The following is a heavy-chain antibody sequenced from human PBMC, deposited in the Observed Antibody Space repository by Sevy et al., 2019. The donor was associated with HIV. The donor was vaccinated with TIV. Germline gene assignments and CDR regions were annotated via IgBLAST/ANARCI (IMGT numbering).Heavy chain of an antibody. J-gene: IGHJ3*02. CDR3: AREGVGATTDAFDI. V-gene: IGHV3-30-3*01. Sequence: GGSLRLSCAASGFTFSSYAMHWVRQAPGKGLEWVAVISYDGSNKYYADSMKGRFTISRDNSKNTLYLQMNSLRAEDTAVYYCAREGVGATTDAFDIWGQGTMVTVSS. D-gene: IGHD1-26*01. CDR2: ISYDGSNK. CDR1: GFTFSSYA.